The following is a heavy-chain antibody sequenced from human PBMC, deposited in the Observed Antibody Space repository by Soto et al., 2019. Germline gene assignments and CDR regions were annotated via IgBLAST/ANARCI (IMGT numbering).Heavy chain of an antibody. J-gene: IGHJ5*02. CDR3: ARDLGGCSGGSCRYNWFDP. CDR1: GGTFSSYV. CDR2: IIPMYGTV. V-gene: IGHV1-69*06. D-gene: IGHD2-15*01. Sequence: QVQLVQSGAEVKEPGSSVKVSCKASGGTFSSYVISWVRQAPGQGPEWMGGIIPMYGTVNYAQNFQDRVTIVADTSTSAASKELSSLRSEDTAVYYCARDLGGCSGGSCRYNWFDPWGQGTLVTVSS.